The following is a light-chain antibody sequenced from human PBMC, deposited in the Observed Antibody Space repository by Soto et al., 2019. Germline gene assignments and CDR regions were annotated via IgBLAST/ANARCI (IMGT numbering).Light chain of an antibody. V-gene: IGLV2-23*02. J-gene: IGLJ1*01. Sequence: QPVLNQPASVNGSTGQSMTISCTKTSSDVGSYNLVSWYQQHPGKAPKLMIYEVSKRPSGVSNRFSGSKSGNTASLTISGLQAEDEADYYCCSYAGSSTPLIFGTGTKVTVL. CDR3: CSYAGSSTPLI. CDR1: SSDVGSYNL. CDR2: EVS.